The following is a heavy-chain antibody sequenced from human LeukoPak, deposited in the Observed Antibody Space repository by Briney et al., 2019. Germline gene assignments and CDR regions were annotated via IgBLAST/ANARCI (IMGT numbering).Heavy chain of an antibody. CDR3: ASKVSIFRGLPLDY. V-gene: IGHV4-4*02. Sequence: SSETLSLTCAVSGGSISSSDWWSWVRQPPGKGLEWIGEIYHSGSTNYNPSLKSRVTISVDKSKNQFSLKLSSVTAADTAVYYCASKVSIFRGLPLDYWGQGTLVTVSS. D-gene: IGHD3-10*01. CDR2: IYHSGST. J-gene: IGHJ4*02. CDR1: GGSISSSDW.